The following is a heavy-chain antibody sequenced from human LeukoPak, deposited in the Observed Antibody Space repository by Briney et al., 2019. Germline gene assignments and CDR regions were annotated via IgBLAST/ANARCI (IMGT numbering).Heavy chain of an antibody. J-gene: IGHJ4*02. D-gene: IGHD3-22*01. CDR1: GFTVSSNY. V-gene: IGHV3-66*01. CDR3: ARAGYYYDSSGYLEPHFDY. CDR2: IYSGGST. Sequence: GRSLRLSCAASGFTVSSNYMSWVRQAPGKGLEWVSVIYSGGSTYYADSVKGRFTISRDNSKNTLYLQMNSLRAEDTAVYYCARAGYYYDSSGYLEPHFDYWGQGTLVTVSS.